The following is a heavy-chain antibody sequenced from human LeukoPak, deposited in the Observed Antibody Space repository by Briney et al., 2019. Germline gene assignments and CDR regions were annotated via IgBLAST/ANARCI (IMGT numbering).Heavy chain of an antibody. CDR1: GGSFSGYY. CDR3: ARGTYYYDSSAYPDYFDY. CDR2: INHSGST. J-gene: IGHJ4*02. V-gene: IGHV4-34*01. D-gene: IGHD3-22*01. Sequence: PSETLSLTCAVYGGSFSGYYWSWIRQPPGNGLEWIGEINHSGSTNYNPSLKSRVTISVDTSKNQFSLKLSSVTAADTAVYYCARGTYYYDSSAYPDYFDYWGQGTLVTVSS.